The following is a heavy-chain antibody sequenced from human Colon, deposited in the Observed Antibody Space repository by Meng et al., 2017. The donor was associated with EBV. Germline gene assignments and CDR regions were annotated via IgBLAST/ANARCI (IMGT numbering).Heavy chain of an antibody. J-gene: IGHJ4*02. Sequence: QVQLQHWGAGLLKPSETLSLTCAGYGVSFSGYYWSWIRQPPEKGLEWIGEINHSGSTNYNPSLKSRVTISVDTSKKQFSLKLSSVTAADTAVYYCARGPGGSYYLYYFDYWGQGTLVTVSS. V-gene: IGHV4-34*01. D-gene: IGHD1-26*01. CDR2: INHSGST. CDR3: ARGPGGSYYLYYFDY. CDR1: GVSFSGYY.